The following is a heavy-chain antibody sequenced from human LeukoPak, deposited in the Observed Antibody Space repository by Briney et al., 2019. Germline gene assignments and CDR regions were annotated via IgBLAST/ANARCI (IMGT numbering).Heavy chain of an antibody. CDR3: VNPRLEQAYYYDSSGYYPY. CDR2: IRYEGSNK. Sequence: PGGSLRLSCAASGFTFSSSGMHWVRQAPGKGLEWVAFIRYEGSNKYYVDSVKGRFTISRDNSKNTLYLQMNSLRAEDTAVYYCVNPRLEQAYYYDSSGYYPYWGQGTLVTVSS. J-gene: IGHJ4*02. CDR1: GFTFSSSG. D-gene: IGHD3-22*01. V-gene: IGHV3-30*02.